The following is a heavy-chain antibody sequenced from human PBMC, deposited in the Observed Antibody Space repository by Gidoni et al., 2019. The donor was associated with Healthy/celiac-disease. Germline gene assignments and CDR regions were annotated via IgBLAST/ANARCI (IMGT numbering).Heavy chain of an antibody. CDR3: AGMYSGSYFRTFDY. J-gene: IGHJ4*02. D-gene: IGHD1-26*01. CDR2: IIPIFGTA. Sequence: QVQLVQSGAEVKKPGSSVKVSCKASGGTFSSYAISWVRQAPGQGLEWMGGIIPIFGTANYAQKFQGRVTITADESTSTAYRELSSLRSEDTAVYYCAGMYSGSYFRTFDYWGQGTLVTVSS. V-gene: IGHV1-69*01. CDR1: GGTFSSYA.